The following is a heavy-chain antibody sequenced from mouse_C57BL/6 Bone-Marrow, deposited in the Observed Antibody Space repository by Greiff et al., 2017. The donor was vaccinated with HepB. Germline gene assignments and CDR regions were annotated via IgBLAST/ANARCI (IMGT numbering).Heavy chain of an antibody. CDR3: ARDFYYFDY. CDR2: IDPSDSYT. CDR1: GYTFTSYW. J-gene: IGHJ2*01. Sequence: VQLQQPGAELVRPGTSVKLSCKASGYTFTSYWMHWVKQRPGQGLEWIGVIDPSDSYTNYNQKFKGKATLTVDTSSSTAYMQLSSLTSEDSAVYYCARDFYYFDYGGQGTTLTVSS. V-gene: IGHV1-59*01.